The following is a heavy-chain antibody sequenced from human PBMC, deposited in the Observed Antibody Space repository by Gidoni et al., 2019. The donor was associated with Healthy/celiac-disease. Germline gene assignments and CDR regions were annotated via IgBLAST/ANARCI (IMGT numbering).Heavy chain of an antibody. V-gene: IGHV3-49*04. CDR3: TRPRYSYGFVSRIDY. Sequence: EVQLVESGGGLVQPGRSLRLSCTASGFTFGDYAMSWVRQAPGKGLGWVGFIRSKAYGGTTEYAASVKGRFTISRDDSKSIAYLQMNSLKTEDTAVYYCTRPRYSYGFVSRIDYWGQGTLVTVSS. CDR1: GFTFGDYA. CDR2: IRSKAYGGTT. D-gene: IGHD5-18*01. J-gene: IGHJ4*02.